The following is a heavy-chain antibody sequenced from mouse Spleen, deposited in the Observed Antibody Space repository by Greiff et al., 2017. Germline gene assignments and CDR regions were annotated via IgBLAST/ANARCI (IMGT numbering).Heavy chain of an antibody. CDR3: ASPYGNYLAWFAY. J-gene: IGHJ3*01. Sequence: EVMLVESGGGLVKPGGSLKLSCAASGFTFSSYAMSWVRQTPEKRLEWVATISSGGSYTYYPDSVKGRFTISRDNAKNTLYLQMSSLRSEDTAMYYCASPYGNYLAWFAYWGQGTLVTVSA. CDR1: GFTFSSYA. CDR2: ISSGGSYT. V-gene: IGHV5-9-1*01. D-gene: IGHD2-1*01.